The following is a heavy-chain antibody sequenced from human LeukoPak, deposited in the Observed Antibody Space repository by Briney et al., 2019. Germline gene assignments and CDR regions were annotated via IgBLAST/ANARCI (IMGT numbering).Heavy chain of an antibody. CDR1: GYTFIGYF. V-gene: IGHV1-2*04. J-gene: IGHJ4*02. D-gene: IGHD7-27*01. Sequence: ALVKVSCKASGYTFIGYFLHWVRQAPGQGPEWMGRINCNSGVTEYGHNFQGWVTMTRDTSINTAYMEVTRLISDDTAIYYCARDLSSTSNWEFDYWGPGTLVTVSS. CDR2: INCNSGVT. CDR3: ARDLSSTSNWEFDY.